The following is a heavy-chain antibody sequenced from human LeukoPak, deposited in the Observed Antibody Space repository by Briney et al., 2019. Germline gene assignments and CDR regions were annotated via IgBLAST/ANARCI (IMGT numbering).Heavy chain of an antibody. CDR3: AKFLTGQYDAFAI. CDR1: GFTFSNFY. J-gene: IGHJ3*02. D-gene: IGHD3-9*01. Sequence: GGSLRLSCAASGFTFSNFYMSWIRQAPGQGLEWVSFISSASTYTNFADSVKGRFTVSRDNAKNSLFLQMNSLRAEDTAVYYCAKFLTGQYDAFAIWGQGTMVTVSA. V-gene: IGHV3-11*03. CDR2: ISSASTYT.